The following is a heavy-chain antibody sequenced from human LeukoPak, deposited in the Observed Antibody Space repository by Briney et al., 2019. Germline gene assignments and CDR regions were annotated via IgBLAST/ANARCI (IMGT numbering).Heavy chain of an antibody. CDR2: INVGNGDT. CDR3: AVGTTGSTVHFDY. D-gene: IGHD4-17*01. Sequence: ASVKVSCKASGYTFSSYVIHWLRRAPGQRLEWMGWINVGNGDTKYSQKFQGRVTIARDTSASTAYMELSSLKSEDTAVYYCAVGTTGSTVHFDYWGQGTLVTVSS. CDR1: GYTFSSYV. J-gene: IGHJ4*02. V-gene: IGHV1-3*01.